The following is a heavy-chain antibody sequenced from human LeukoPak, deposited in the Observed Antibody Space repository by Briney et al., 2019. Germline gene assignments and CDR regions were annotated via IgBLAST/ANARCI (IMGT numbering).Heavy chain of an antibody. CDR2: IRYDGSNK. V-gene: IGHV3-30*02. CDR3: AKDHGYSSGWYGYYFDY. CDR1: GFTFSSYG. D-gene: IGHD6-19*01. J-gene: IGHJ4*02. Sequence: GGSLRLSCAASGFTFSSYGMHWVRQAPGKGLEWVAFIRYDGSNKYYADSVKGRFTISRDNSKNTLYLQMNSLRAEDTAVYYCAKDHGYSSGWYGYYFDYWGQGTLVTVPS.